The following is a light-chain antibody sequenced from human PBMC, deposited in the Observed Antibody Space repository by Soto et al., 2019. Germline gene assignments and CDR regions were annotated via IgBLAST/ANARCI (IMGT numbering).Light chain of an antibody. J-gene: IGKJ4*01. CDR1: QSVSNY. Sequence: EIVLTQSPATLSLSPGERATLSCRASQSVSNYLAWYQQRPGQAPRLLIYDTSSRATGIPARFRGSGSGTDFTLTISSLEPEDFGVYYCQQRSDWPPSLTFGGGTKVDIK. V-gene: IGKV3-11*01. CDR3: QQRSDWPPSLT. CDR2: DTS.